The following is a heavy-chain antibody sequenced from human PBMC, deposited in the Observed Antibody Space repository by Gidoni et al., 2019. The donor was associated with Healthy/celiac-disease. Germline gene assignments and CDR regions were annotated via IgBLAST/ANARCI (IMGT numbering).Heavy chain of an antibody. CDR1: GGSFSGYY. CDR3: ARGGRNWNFPRHLDY. CDR2: INHSGST. Sequence: QVQLQQWGAGLLKPSETLSLTCAVYGGSFSGYYWSWIRQPPGKGLEWIGEINHSGSTNYNPSLKSRVTISVDTSKNQFSLKLSSVTAADTAVYYCARGGRNWNFPRHLDYWGQGTLVTVSS. J-gene: IGHJ4*02. V-gene: IGHV4-34*01. D-gene: IGHD1-7*01.